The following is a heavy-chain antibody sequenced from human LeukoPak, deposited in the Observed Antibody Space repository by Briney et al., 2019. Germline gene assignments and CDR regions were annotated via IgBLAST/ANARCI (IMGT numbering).Heavy chain of an antibody. CDR1: GFTFSSYA. J-gene: IGHJ4*02. CDR2: ISSNGGST. D-gene: IGHD6-13*01. CDR3: VKPYSRSWFAEDY. Sequence: GGSLRLSCSASGFTFSSYAMHWVRRAPGKGLEYVSAISSNGGSTYYADSVKGRFTISRDNSKNTLYLQMSSLRAEDTAVYYCVKPYSRSWFAEDYWGQGTLVTVSS. V-gene: IGHV3-64D*06.